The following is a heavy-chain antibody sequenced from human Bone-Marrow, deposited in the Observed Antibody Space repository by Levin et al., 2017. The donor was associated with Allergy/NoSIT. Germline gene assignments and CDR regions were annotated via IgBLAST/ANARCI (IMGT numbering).Heavy chain of an antibody. CDR3: AREGRSVTGGRRYSY. CDR1: GYTFTSYD. CDR2: MNPNSGNT. Sequence: GASVKVSCKASGYTFTSYDINWVRQATGQGLEWMGWMNPNSGNTGYAQKFQGRVTMTRNTSISTAYMELSSLRSEDTAVYYCAREGRSVTGGRRYSYWGQGTLVTVSS. J-gene: IGHJ4*02. V-gene: IGHV1-8*01. D-gene: IGHD7-27*01.